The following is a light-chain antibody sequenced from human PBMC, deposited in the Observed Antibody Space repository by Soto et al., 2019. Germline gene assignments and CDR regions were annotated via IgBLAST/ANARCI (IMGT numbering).Light chain of an antibody. J-gene: IGKJ1*01. CDR2: DAS. V-gene: IGKV1-5*01. Sequence: DIQMTQSTSTLSASVRDRVTITCRASQSIGTCFAWDXQXXXXXPXLLIYDASSLQRGVPSRFSGSGSGTEFTLTISSLQPDDFATYYCQQYNSYSWTFGQGTKVDIK. CDR1: QSIGTC. CDR3: QQYNSYSWT.